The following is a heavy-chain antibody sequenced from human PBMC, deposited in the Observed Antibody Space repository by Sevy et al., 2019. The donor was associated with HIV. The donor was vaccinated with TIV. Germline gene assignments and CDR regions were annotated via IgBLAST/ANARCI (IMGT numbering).Heavy chain of an antibody. Sequence: GGSLRLSCVASGFTLSSHGMHWVRQAPGKGLEWVSLIWYDGSHKFYADSVKGRFTIYRDNSKNTLYLQMNSLRAEDRPVYYGARTFEFWSTYYTYSYYYYGMDVWGQGTTVTVSS. D-gene: IGHD3-3*01. CDR3: ARTFEFWSTYYTYSYYYYGMDV. CDR1: GFTLSSHG. J-gene: IGHJ6*02. V-gene: IGHV3-33*01. CDR2: IWYDGSHK.